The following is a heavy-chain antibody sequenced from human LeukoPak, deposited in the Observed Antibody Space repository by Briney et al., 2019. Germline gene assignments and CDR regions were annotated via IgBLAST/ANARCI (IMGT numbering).Heavy chain of an antibody. Sequence: LEWIGEIMHSGSSNYNPSLKSRVTMSVDTSKNHFSLKLSSVTAADTAVYYCARVGGSFWFDPWGQGTLVTVSS. CDR3: ARVGGSFWFDP. J-gene: IGHJ5*02. CDR2: IMHSGSS. D-gene: IGHD3-10*01. V-gene: IGHV4-34*12.